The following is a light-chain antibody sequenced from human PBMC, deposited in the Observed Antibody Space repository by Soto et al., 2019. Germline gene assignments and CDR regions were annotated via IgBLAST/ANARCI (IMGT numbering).Light chain of an antibody. CDR3: QQSYTTRALS. Sequence: DIQMTQSPSSLSASVGDRVVITGRASQSISSHLNWYQQKPGKAPKPMIYAASSLQAGVPSRFSGSGSGTEFTLTLGSLQPEDFANYYCQQSYTTRALSFGGGTKVDI. CDR2: AAS. V-gene: IGKV1-39*01. CDR1: QSISSH. J-gene: IGKJ4*01.